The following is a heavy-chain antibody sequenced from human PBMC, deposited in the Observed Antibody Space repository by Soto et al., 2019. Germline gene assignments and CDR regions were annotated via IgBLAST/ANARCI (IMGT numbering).Heavy chain of an antibody. CDR2: ISGSGGST. V-gene: IGHV3-23*01. Sequence: GGSLRLSCAASGFTFSSYAMSWVRQAPGKGLEWVSAISGSGGSTYYADSVKGRFTISRDNSRNTLYLQMNSLRAEDTAVYYCASFRAETSYFDYWSQGNLVTVS. CDR3: ASFRAETSYFDY. CDR1: GFTFSSYA. J-gene: IGHJ4*01.